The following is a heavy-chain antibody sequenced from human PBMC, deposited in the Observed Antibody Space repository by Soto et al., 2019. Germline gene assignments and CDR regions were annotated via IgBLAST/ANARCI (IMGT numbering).Heavy chain of an antibody. D-gene: IGHD2-15*01. Sequence: SVQVSCKVSGYTLTELSMHWVRQAPGKGLEWMGGLDPEDGETIYAQKVQGRVTMNEDTSTDTAYMELSSLRSEDTAVYFCATIGVVVAATRGVSFDIWGQGTMVTVSS. CDR2: LDPEDGET. CDR1: GYTLTELS. J-gene: IGHJ3*02. V-gene: IGHV1-24*01. CDR3: ATIGVVVAATRGVSFDI.